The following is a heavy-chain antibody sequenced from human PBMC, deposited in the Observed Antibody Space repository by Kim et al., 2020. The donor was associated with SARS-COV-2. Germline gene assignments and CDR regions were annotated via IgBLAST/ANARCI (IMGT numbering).Heavy chain of an antibody. D-gene: IGHD3-10*01. CDR3: ARQGVRGSTYWFDS. CDR1: GFTFSSYA. V-gene: IGHV3-30*04. Sequence: GGSLRLSCAASGFTFSSYAMRWVRQAPGKGLEWVAVISFDGSNKYYGDSVKGRFTVSRDNSKNTLYLQMNSLRAEDTAVYYCARQGVRGSTYWFDSWGQGTLVTVPS. CDR2: ISFDGSNK. J-gene: IGHJ5*01.